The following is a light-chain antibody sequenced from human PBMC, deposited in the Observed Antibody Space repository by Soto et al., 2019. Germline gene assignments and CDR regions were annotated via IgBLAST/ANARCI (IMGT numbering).Light chain of an antibody. V-gene: IGLV2-14*03. CDR1: SSDVGAYDY. CDR3: SSYTTSSTRV. J-gene: IGLJ1*01. Sequence: QSVLTQPASVSGSPGQSITISCTGTSSDVGAYDYVSWYQQHPDKAPKLMIYEVSYRPSGVSNRFSGSKSVNTATLTISGLQAEDEADYYCSSYTTSSTRVFGTGTQLTV. CDR2: EVS.